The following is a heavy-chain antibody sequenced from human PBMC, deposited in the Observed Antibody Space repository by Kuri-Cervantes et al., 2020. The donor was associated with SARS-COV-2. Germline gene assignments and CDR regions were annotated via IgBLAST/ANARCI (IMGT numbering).Heavy chain of an antibody. J-gene: IGHJ5*02. CDR3: ASGREAQRLTGFDP. Sequence: GSLRLSCTVSGGSISSSSYYWGWIRQPPGKGLEWIGSIYYSGSTYYNPSLKSRVTISVDTSKHQFSLKLSSVTAADTAVYYCASGREAQRLTGFDPWGQGTLVTVSS. D-gene: IGHD6-25*01. V-gene: IGHV4-39*07. CDR2: IYYSGST. CDR1: GGSISSSSYY.